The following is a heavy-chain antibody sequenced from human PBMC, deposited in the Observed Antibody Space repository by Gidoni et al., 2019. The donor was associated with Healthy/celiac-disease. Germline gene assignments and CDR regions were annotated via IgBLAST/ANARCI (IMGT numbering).Heavy chain of an antibody. CDR1: GFTVSSNY. J-gene: IGHJ3*02. CDR3: ARVWYYDSSGYAELRAFDI. D-gene: IGHD3-22*01. Sequence: EVQLVESGGGLVQPGGSLGLSCAASGFTVSSNYMRWVRQAPGKGLEWVSVIYSGGSTYYADSVKGRFTISRDNSKNTLYLQMNSLRAEDTAVYYCARVWYYDSSGYAELRAFDIWGQGTMVTVSS. V-gene: IGHV3-66*01. CDR2: IYSGGST.